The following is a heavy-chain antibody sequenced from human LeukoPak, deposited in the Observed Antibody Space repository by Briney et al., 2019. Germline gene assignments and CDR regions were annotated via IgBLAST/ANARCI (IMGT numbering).Heavy chain of an antibody. Sequence: PGGSLRLSCAASGFTFSSYAMSWVRQAPGKGLEWVSAISGSGGSTYYADSVKGRFTVSRDNSKNTLYLQMNSLRAEDTAVYYCAKVLWQLEIFDYWGQGTLVTVSS. CDR3: AKVLWQLEIFDY. CDR2: ISGSGGST. J-gene: IGHJ4*02. CDR1: GFTFSSYA. V-gene: IGHV3-23*01. D-gene: IGHD6-13*01.